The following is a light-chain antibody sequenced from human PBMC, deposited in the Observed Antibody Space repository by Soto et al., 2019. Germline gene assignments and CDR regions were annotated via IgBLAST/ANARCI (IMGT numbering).Light chain of an antibody. CDR1: QSVSSY. V-gene: IGKV3-11*01. CDR2: DAS. J-gene: IGKJ1*01. CDR3: QQRSNWPPT. Sequence: EIVLTQSPATLSLSPGERATLSCRASQSVSSYLAWYQQKPGQAPRLLIYDASNRATGIPARFSGSGSGTDFTLTISSLEPDDFAVYYCQQRSNWPPTFGQGNKVEIK.